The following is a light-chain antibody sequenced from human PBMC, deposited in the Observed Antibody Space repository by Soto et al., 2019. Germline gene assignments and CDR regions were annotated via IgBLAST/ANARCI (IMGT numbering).Light chain of an antibody. V-gene: IGKV3-20*01. J-gene: IGKJ1*01. CDR3: QQYRSSVT. Sequence: EIVLTQSPCSLSLSPGQRATLSCRASQSVDTTYFAWYHKKPGQATTLLIYGASKRATGIPDRFSGSGSGTDFTLIISRLEPEDFAVYYCQQYRSSVTFGQGTKVEIK. CDR1: QSVDTTY. CDR2: GAS.